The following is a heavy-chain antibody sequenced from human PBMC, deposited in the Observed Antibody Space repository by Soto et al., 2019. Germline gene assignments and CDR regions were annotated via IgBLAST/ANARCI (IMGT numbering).Heavy chain of an antibody. CDR3: ARGSERIYYYDSSGYYYPDY. CDR1: GFTFSSYS. CDR2: ISSSSSTI. V-gene: IGHV3-48*02. D-gene: IGHD3-22*01. Sequence: PGGSLRLSCAASGFTFSSYSMNSVRQAPGKGLEWVSYISSSSSTIYYADSVKGRFTISRDNAKNSLYLQMNSLRDEDTAVYYCARGSERIYYYDSSGYYYPDYWGQGTLVTVSS. J-gene: IGHJ4*02.